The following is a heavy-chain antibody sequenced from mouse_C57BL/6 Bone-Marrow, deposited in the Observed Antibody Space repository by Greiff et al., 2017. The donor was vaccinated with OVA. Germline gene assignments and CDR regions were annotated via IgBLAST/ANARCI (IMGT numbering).Heavy chain of an antibody. Sequence: QVQLKQPGTELVKPGASVKLSCKASGYTFTSYWMHWVKQRPGQGLEWIGNINPSNGGTNYNEKFKSKATLTVDKSSSTAYMQLSSLTSEDSAVYYCARASYGSSYAMDYWGQGTSVTVSS. CDR1: GYTFTSYW. V-gene: IGHV1-53*01. CDR2: INPSNGGT. CDR3: ARASYGSSYAMDY. D-gene: IGHD1-1*01. J-gene: IGHJ4*01.